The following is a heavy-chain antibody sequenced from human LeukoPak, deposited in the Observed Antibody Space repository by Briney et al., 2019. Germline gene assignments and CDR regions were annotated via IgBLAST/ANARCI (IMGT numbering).Heavy chain of an antibody. CDR2: INTDGSST. V-gene: IGHV3-74*01. Sequence: PGGSLRLSCAASEFTFSSYWMHWVRQAPGKGLVWVSRINTDGSSTSYADSVKGRFTISRDNAKNTLYLQMNSLRDEDTAVYYCARGRVPAAPTDYWGQGTLVTVSS. CDR3: ARGRVPAAPTDY. CDR1: EFTFSSYW. D-gene: IGHD2-2*01. J-gene: IGHJ4*02.